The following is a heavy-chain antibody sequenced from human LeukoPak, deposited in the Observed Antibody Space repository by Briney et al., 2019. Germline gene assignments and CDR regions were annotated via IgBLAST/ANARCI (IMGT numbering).Heavy chain of an antibody. Sequence: SETLSLICAVYCGSFSGYYWSWIRQPPGKGLEWIGEINHSGSTNYNPSLKSRVTISVDTSKNQFSLKLSSVTAADTAVYYCARVGIAAAGTGGNDYWGQGTLVTVSS. V-gene: IGHV4-34*01. CDR2: INHSGST. J-gene: IGHJ4*02. CDR1: CGSFSGYY. D-gene: IGHD6-13*01. CDR3: ARVGIAAAGTGGNDY.